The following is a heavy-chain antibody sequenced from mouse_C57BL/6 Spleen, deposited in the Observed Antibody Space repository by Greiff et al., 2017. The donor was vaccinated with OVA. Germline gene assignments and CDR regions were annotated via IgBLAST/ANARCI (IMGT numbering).Heavy chain of an antibody. J-gene: IGHJ2*01. V-gene: IGHV1-4*01. CDR3: ARSRTLYYYGSKGDFDY. D-gene: IGHD1-1*01. CDR1: GYTFTSYT. CDR2: INPSSGYT. Sequence: QVQLQQSGAELARPGASVKMSCKASGYTFTSYTMHWVKQRPGQGLEWIGYINPSSGYTKYNQKFKDKATLTADKSSSTAYMQLSSLTSEDSAVYYCARSRTLYYYGSKGDFDYWGQGTTLTVSS.